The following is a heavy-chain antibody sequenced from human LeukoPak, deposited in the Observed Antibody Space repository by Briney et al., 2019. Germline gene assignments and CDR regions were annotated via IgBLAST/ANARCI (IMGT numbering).Heavy chain of an antibody. V-gene: IGHV3-33*01. J-gene: IGHJ4*02. CDR2: IWYDGSNK. D-gene: IGHD3-10*01. CDR3: ASAAMVRGVISAGLDR. CDR1: GFTFGSYG. Sequence: GRSLRLSCAACGFTFGSYGMHWVRQAPGKGLKWVAVIWYDGSNKYYADSVKGRFTISRDNSKNTLYLQMNSLRAEDTAVYYCASAAMVRGVISAGLDRWGQGTLVTVSS.